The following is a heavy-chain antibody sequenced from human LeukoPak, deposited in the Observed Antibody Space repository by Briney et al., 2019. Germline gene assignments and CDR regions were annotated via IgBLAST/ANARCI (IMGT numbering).Heavy chain of an antibody. J-gene: IGHJ4*02. V-gene: IGHV3-7*01. CDR1: GFTFSSYE. Sequence: GGSLRLSCAASGFTFSSYEMNWFRQTPGKGLEWVAKIKADGGEKDHVASVKGRFTISRDNARNSLYLQMNSLRAEDTAVYYCARVLWFGDLLYDYWGQGTLVTVSS. D-gene: IGHD3-10*01. CDR2: IKADGGEK. CDR3: ARVLWFGDLLYDY.